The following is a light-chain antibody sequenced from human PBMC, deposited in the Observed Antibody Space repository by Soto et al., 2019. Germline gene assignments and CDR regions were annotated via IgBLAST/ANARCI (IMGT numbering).Light chain of an antibody. J-gene: IGKJ2*01. CDR3: QQYNSYLYT. V-gene: IGKV1-5*01. CDR1: QSISSW. CDR2: DAS. Sequence: DIQMTQSPSTLSASVGDRVTITCRASQSISSWLAWYQQKPGKDPKLLIYDASSLESGVPSRFSGSGSGTEFTLTISSLQPDDFATYYCQQYNSYLYTFGQGTKVDIK.